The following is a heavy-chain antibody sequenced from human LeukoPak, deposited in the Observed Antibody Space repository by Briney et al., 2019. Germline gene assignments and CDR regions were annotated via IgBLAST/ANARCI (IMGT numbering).Heavy chain of an antibody. J-gene: IGHJ4*02. V-gene: IGHV4-38-2*02. CDR2: IYHIGST. D-gene: IGHD3-10*01. CDR1: GYSISSGYY. CDR3: AREGVRGVIVEPFDY. Sequence: PSETLSLTCTVSGYSISSGYYWGWIRQPPGKGLEWIGSIYHIGSTYDNPSLKSRLTISVDTSKNQFSLKLSSVTAADTAVYYCAREGVRGVIVEPFDYWGQGTLVTVSS.